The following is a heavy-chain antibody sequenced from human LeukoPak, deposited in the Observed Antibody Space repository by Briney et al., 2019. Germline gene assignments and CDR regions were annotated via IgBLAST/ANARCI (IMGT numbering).Heavy chain of an antibody. CDR3: ARVEVATARGAFDI. CDR2: IYYSGST. D-gene: IGHD5-12*01. CDR1: GGSISSSSYY. V-gene: IGHV4-39*07. J-gene: IGHJ3*02. Sequence: PSETLSLTCTVSGGSISSSSYYWGWIRQPPGKGLEWIGSIYYSGSTYYNPSLKSRVTISVDTSKNQFSLKLSSVTAADTAVYYCARVEVATARGAFDIWGQGTMVTVSS.